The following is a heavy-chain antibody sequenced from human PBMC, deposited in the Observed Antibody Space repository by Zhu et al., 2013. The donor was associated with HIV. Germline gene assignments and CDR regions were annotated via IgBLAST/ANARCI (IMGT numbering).Heavy chain of an antibody. CDR2: INPSGGST. Sequence: QVQLVQSGAEVKKPGASVKVSCKASGYTFTSYYMHWVRQAPGQGLEWMGIINPSGGSTSYAQKFQGRVTMTRDTSTSTVYMELSSLRSEDTAVYYCARSIVVVPAALYYYYMDVWGKGTTVTVSS. CDR1: GYTFTSYY. J-gene: IGHJ6*03. CDR3: ARSIVVVPAALYYYYMDV. V-gene: IGHV1-46*01. D-gene: IGHD2-2*01.